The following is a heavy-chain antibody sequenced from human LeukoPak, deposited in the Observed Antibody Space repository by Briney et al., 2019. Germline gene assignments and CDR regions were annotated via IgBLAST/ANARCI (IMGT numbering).Heavy chain of an antibody. CDR1: GYTFTIHG. Sequence: ASVNVSCKASGYTFTIHGISWVPQAPGQGLEWMGWISAYNGNTNYAQKLQGRVTMTTDTSTRTAYMGLRSLRSDDTAVYYCARSHTVSSPEVPWGQGTLVTVSS. J-gene: IGHJ4*02. D-gene: IGHD6-19*01. CDR2: ISAYNGNT. V-gene: IGHV1-18*01. CDR3: ARSHTVSSPEVP.